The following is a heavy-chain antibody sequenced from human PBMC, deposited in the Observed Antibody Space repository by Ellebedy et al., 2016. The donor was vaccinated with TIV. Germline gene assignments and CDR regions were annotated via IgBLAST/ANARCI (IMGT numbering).Heavy chain of an antibody. CDR2: IYYSGST. D-gene: IGHD2-2*01. CDR3: ARWDVVPAAIFSY. CDR1: GGSISSGGYY. J-gene: IGHJ4*02. V-gene: IGHV4-31*03. Sequence: SETLSLXXTVSGGSISSGGYYWSWIRQHPGKGLEWIGYIYYSGSTYYNPSLKSRVTISVDTSKNQFSLKLSSVTAADTAVYYCARWDVVPAAIFSYWGQGTLVTVSS.